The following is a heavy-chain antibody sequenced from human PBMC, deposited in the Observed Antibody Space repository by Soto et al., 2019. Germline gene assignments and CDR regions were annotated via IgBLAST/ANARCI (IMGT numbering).Heavy chain of an antibody. CDR2: IIPISDTT. V-gene: IGHV1-69*01. CDR1: GGTFSSYA. J-gene: IGHJ6*02. CDR3: ARSQGSSTSLETDYSSYYGMDV. D-gene: IGHD2-2*01. Sequence: QVQLVQSGAEVKKPGSSVKVSCKASGGTFSSYAISWVRQAPGQGLEWMGGIIPISDTTNYAQKFQGRVTITADESTRTAYMELRSLRSQDTAAYYSARSQGSSTSLETDYSSYYGMDVWGQGTTVTVPS.